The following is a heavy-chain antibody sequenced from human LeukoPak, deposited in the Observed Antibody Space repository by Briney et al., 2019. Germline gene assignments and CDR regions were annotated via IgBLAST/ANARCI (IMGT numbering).Heavy chain of an antibody. V-gene: IGHV4-59*01. J-gene: IGHJ5*02. Sequence: SETLSLTCTVSGGSISSYYWSWIRQPPGKGLEWIGYTYYSGSTNYNPSLKSRVTISVDTSKNQFSLKLSSVTAADTAVYYCARDRGYSGYPSSFDPWGQGTLVTVSS. D-gene: IGHD5-12*01. CDR3: ARDRGYSGYPSSFDP. CDR1: GGSISSYY. CDR2: TYYSGST.